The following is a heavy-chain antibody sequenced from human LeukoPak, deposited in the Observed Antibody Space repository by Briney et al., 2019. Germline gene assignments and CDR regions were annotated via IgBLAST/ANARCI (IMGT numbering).Heavy chain of an antibody. V-gene: IGHV4-39*07. J-gene: IGHJ5*02. CDR2: IYYSGST. Sequence: PSETLSLTCTVSGGSISSSSYYWGWIRQPPGKGLEWIGSIYYSGSTNYNPSLKSRVTISVDTSKNQFSLKLSSVTAADTAVYYCAKRKFGHGFDPWGQGTLVTVSS. CDR1: GGSISSSSYY. D-gene: IGHD3-10*01. CDR3: AKRKFGHGFDP.